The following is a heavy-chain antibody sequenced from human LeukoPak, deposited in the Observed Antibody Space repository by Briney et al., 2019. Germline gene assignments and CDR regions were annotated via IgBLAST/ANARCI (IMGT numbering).Heavy chain of an antibody. CDR2: INPDTGGT. CDR1: GYTFTDYY. D-gene: IGHD2-21*02. CDR3: ARARYCGGDCYSPGNWFDP. V-gene: IGHV1-2*02. J-gene: IGHJ5*02. Sequence: ASVKVSCKASGYTFTDYYMHWVRQAPGQGLEWMGWINPDTGGTDYAQKFQGRVTMTTDTSISTAYMELSRLISDDTAVYYCARARYCGGDCYSPGNWFDPWGQGTLVTVSS.